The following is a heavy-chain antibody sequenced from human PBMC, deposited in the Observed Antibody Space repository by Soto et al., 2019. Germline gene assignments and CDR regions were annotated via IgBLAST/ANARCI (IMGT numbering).Heavy chain of an antibody. V-gene: IGHV3-11*01. CDR3: ASHYDMWSGYLSPVDY. Sequence: GGSLRLSCAASGYAFSDYYMSWIRQAPGKGLEWISYIDTSSTKIYYADSVKGRFTISRDNAKNSLYLEMNSLRDEDTAVYYCASHYDMWSGYLSPVDYWGQGTLVTVSS. D-gene: IGHD3-3*01. J-gene: IGHJ4*02. CDR1: GYAFSDYY. CDR2: IDTSSTKI.